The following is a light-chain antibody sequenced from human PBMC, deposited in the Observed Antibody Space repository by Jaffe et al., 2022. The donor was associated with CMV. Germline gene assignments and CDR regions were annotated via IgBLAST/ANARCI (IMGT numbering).Light chain of an antibody. CDR2: DAS. J-gene: IGKJ4*01. CDR3: QHYGRSPLT. V-gene: IGKV3-20*01. Sequence: EIVLTQSPDTLSLSPGERATLSCRASQSVSGNYLGWYQQKPGQAPRLLIYDASSRATGIPDRFSGSGSGTDFTLTISRLEPEDFAVYYCQHYGRSPLTFGGGTKVEIK. CDR1: QSVSGNY.